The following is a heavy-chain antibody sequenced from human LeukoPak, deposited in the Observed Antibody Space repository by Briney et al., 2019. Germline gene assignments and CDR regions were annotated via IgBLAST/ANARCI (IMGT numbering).Heavy chain of an antibody. Sequence: ASVKVSCKTSGYTFTGHYIYWVRQAPGQGLEWMGWINPNSRDTRYARKFQGRVTLTRDTSIRTAYMELSSLRSDDTAVYFCAKAASGSGSLPDYWGQGTQVTVSS. CDR2: INPNSRDT. D-gene: IGHD1-26*01. CDR3: AKAASGSGSLPDY. V-gene: IGHV1-2*02. J-gene: IGHJ4*02. CDR1: GYTFTGHY.